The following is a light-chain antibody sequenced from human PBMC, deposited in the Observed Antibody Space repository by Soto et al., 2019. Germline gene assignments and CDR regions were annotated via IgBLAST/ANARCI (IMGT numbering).Light chain of an antibody. CDR1: SSGIGTYNY. J-gene: IGLJ3*02. CDR2: EVN. V-gene: IGLV2-14*01. Sequence: QSALTQPASVSGSPGQSITISCSETSSGIGTYNYVSWYQHHPGKVPKLIIYEVNNRPSGVSTRFSGSKSGKTASLTISGPQAEDEADYYCCSFTTTSTWLFGGGTKVTVL. CDR3: CSFTTTSTWL.